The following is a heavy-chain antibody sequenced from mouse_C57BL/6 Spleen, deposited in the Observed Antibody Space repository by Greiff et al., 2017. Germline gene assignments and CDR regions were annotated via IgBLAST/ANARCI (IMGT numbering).Heavy chain of an antibody. CDR1: GYTFTSYW. CDR2: IDPSDSYT. J-gene: IGHJ1*03. Sequence: QVQLQQPGAELVMPGASVKLSCKASGYTFTSYWMHWVKQRPGQGLEWIGEIDPSDSYTNYNQKFKGKSTLTVDKSSSTAYMQLSSLTSEDSAVYYCARPYYGSSLWYFDVWGTGTTVTVSS. CDR3: ARPYYGSSLWYFDV. D-gene: IGHD1-1*01. V-gene: IGHV1-69*01.